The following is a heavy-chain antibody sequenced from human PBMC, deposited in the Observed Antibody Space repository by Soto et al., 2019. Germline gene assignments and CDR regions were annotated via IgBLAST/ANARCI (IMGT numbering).Heavy chain of an antibody. CDR2: IYHSGST. D-gene: IGHD3-3*01. Sequence: PSETLSLTCAVSGYSISSGYYWGWIRQPPGKGLEWIGSIYHSGSTNYNPSLHSRVTISVDTSKNQFSLTLSSVTAADTAVYYCARGDGFWSGYSYLNYWGQGTPVTVSS. V-gene: IGHV4-38-2*01. CDR1: GYSISSGYY. J-gene: IGHJ4*02. CDR3: ARGDGFWSGYSYLNY.